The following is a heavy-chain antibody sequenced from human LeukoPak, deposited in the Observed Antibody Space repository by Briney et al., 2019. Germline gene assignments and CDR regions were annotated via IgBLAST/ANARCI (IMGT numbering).Heavy chain of an antibody. J-gene: IGHJ6*03. CDR3: IKEMFAYKCMDV. V-gene: IGHV3-73*01. Sequence: GGSLRLSCAASGFSFSGSAIHWVRQAPGKGLEWVGRIRSRVDSYATFYAASVKGRFTISRDDSENTAFLQMDSLKTEDTAVYYCIKEMFAYKCMDVWGKGTTVTVSS. CDR2: IRSRVDSYAT. D-gene: IGHD3-10*02. CDR1: GFSFSGSA.